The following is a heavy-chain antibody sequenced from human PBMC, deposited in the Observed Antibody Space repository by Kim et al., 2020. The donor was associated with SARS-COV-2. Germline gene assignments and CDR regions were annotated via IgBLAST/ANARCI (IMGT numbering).Heavy chain of an antibody. J-gene: IGHJ6*02. V-gene: IGHV4-39*07. CDR2: IYYSGST. Sequence: SETLSLTCTVSGGSISSSSYYWGWIRQPPGKGLEWIGSIYYSGSTYYNPSLKSRVTISVDTSKNQFSLKLSSVTAADTAVYYCARYGIVVVPAALPGMDVWGQGTTVTVSS. CDR1: GGSISSSSYY. D-gene: IGHD2-2*01. CDR3: ARYGIVVVPAALPGMDV.